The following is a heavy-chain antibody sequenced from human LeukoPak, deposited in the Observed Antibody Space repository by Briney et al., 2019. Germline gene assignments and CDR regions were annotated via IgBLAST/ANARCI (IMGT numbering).Heavy chain of an antibody. Sequence: SETLSLTCNVSGDSISGYYWGWIRQPPGKGLEWIGYIFYTGITNYNPSLKSRVTISVDTSKNQFSLKLSSVTAADTAVYYCAREWCDFFALRYNWFDPWGQGTLVTVSS. CDR1: GDSISGYY. CDR2: IFYTGIT. V-gene: IGHV4-59*01. J-gene: IGHJ5*02. CDR3: AREWCDFFALRYNWFDP. D-gene: IGHD3-3*01.